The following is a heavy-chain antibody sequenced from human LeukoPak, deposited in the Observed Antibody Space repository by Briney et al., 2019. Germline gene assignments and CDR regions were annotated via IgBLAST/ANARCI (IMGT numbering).Heavy chain of an antibody. Sequence: SETLSLTCAVSGGSFSNYYWSWIRQTPGQGMEWIGEINDSGRTNYNPSLMSRVTVSVDPSKNQFSLRLTSVTATDTAVYYCARRWNYGRNYYIDVWGKGATVSVSS. CDR2: INDSGRT. V-gene: IGHV4-34*01. CDR1: GGSFSNYY. J-gene: IGHJ6*03. D-gene: IGHD1-7*01. CDR3: ARRWNYGRNYYIDV.